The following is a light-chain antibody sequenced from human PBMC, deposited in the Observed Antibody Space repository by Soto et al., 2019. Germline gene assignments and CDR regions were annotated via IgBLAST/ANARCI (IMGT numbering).Light chain of an antibody. CDR2: GTS. J-gene: IGKJ5*01. CDR1: ETVSSY. Sequence: EIALTQSQATLSVSPGERATLSCLASETVSSYLAWYQQKPGQAPRLLIYGTSSRATGIPDRFSGSGSGTDFTLTISRLEPEDFAVYFCQRYGSSPLITFGQGTRLEIK. V-gene: IGKV3-20*01. CDR3: QRYGSSPLIT.